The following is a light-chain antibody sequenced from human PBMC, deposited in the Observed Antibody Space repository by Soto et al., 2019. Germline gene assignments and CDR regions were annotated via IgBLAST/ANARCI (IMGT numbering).Light chain of an antibody. J-gene: IGLJ3*02. CDR3: CSYAGSYTWV. CDR1: SSDVGGYNY. Sequence: QSVLTQPRSVSGSPGQSVTISCTGGSSDVGGYNYVSWYQHHPGKAPKFMIYEVTKRPSGVPDRFSGPKSGNTASLTISGLQAEDEADYYCCSYAGSYTWVFGAGTKVTVL. V-gene: IGLV2-11*01. CDR2: EVT.